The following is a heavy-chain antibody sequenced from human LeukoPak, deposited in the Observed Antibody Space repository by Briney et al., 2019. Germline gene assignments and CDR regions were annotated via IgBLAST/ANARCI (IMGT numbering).Heavy chain of an antibody. CDR1: GFAFSIYW. V-gene: IGHV3-7*01. Sequence: GGPLTLSCAASGFAFSIYWMSWLRQAPGKGREWVTNINHHGSDKWYVDSVKGRFTIARDNTDNSLSLQMNSLRVEDTAVYYCARSDSIGSVDYWGQGTLITVSS. J-gene: IGHJ4*02. CDR2: INHHGSDK. D-gene: IGHD2-21*01. CDR3: ARSDSIGSVDY.